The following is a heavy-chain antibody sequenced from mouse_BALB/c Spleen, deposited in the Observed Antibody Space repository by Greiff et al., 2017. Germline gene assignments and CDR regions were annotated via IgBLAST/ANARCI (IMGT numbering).Heavy chain of an antibody. V-gene: IGHV7-3*02. CDR2: IRNKANGYTT. D-gene: IGHD3-1*01. CDR1: GFTFTDYY. Sequence: EVQLVESGGGLVQPGGSLRLSCATSGFTFTDYYMSWVRQPPGKALEWLGFIRNKANGYTTEYSASVKGRFTISRDNSQSILYLQMNTLRAEDSATYYCARDRATGYFDYWGQGTTLTVSS. J-gene: IGHJ2*01. CDR3: ARDRATGYFDY.